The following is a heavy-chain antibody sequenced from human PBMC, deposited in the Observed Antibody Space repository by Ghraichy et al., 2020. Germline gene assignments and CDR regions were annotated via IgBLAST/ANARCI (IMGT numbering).Heavy chain of an antibody. CDR1: GFTFSSYA. CDR3: AKGIAAGTSTIAYYYNGMDV. Sequence: LSLTCAASGFTFSSYAMSWVRQAPGKGLEWVSGISGSGDSTYYVDSVKGRFTISRDNSKNTLYLQMNSLRAEDTAVYYCAKGIAAGTSTIAYYYNGMDVWGQGTTVTVSS. V-gene: IGHV3-23*01. CDR2: ISGSGDST. D-gene: IGHD6-13*01. J-gene: IGHJ6*02.